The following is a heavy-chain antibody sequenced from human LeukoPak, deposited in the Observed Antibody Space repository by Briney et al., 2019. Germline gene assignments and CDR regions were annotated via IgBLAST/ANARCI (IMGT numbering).Heavy chain of an antibody. Sequence: PGGSLRLSCAASGFTFSTYWMAWVRRAPGKGLEWVANIKQDGSAKNYVDSVEGRFTISRDDAKNSVYLQMNSLKTEDTAVYYCARDVSGSLDYWGKGTLVTVSA. D-gene: IGHD1-26*01. J-gene: IGHJ4*02. V-gene: IGHV3-7*01. CDR1: GFTFSTYW. CDR2: IKQDGSAK. CDR3: ARDVSGSLDY.